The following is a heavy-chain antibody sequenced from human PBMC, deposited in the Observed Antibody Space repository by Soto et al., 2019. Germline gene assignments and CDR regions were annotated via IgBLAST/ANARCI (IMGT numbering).Heavy chain of an antibody. J-gene: IGHJ5*02. CDR2: ISGSGGST. CDR1: GFTFSSYA. Sequence: RRLSCEASGFTFSSYAMSWVRQAPGQGLEWVSAISGSGGSTYYADSVKGRFTVSRDNSKNTLSLQMNSLRAEDTAVYYCSKTLNWLDPCGRRTLVAVSS. V-gene: IGHV3-23*01. CDR3: SKTLNWLDP.